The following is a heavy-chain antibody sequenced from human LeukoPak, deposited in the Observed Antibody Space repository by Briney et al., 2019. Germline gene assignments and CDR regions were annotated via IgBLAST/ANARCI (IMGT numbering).Heavy chain of an antibody. J-gene: IGHJ4*02. D-gene: IGHD6-19*01. CDR3: ARFAVHRRLTVAGQFGLDY. V-gene: IGHV1-46*01. CDR1: GYIFTSYN. Sequence: GASVKVSCKASGYIFTSYNMYWVRQAPGQGLGWMGIINSSGGSTNYAQTFQGRVTMTRDTSTSTVYMELSSLRSEDTAVYYCARFAVHRRLTVAGQFGLDYWGQGTLVTVSS. CDR2: INSSGGST.